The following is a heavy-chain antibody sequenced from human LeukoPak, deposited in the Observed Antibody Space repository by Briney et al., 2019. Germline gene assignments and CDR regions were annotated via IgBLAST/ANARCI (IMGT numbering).Heavy chain of an antibody. CDR3: ARRASGWFPFGY. Sequence: ASVKVSCKASGYTFTGYYMHWVRQAPGQGLEWMGWINPNSGGTNYAQKFQGRVTMTRDTSISTAYMELSRLRSDDTAVYYCARRASGWFPFGYWGQGTLVTVSS. J-gene: IGHJ4*02. V-gene: IGHV1-2*02. CDR1: GYTFTGYY. D-gene: IGHD6-19*01. CDR2: INPNSGGT.